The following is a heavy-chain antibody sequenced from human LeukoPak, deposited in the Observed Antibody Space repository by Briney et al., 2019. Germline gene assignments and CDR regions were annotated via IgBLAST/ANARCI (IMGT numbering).Heavy chain of an antibody. J-gene: IGHJ4*02. CDR1: GGSTSSYY. CDR2: IYYTGST. D-gene: IGHD3-10*01. Sequence: SETLSLTCTVSGGSTSSYYWSRIRQPPGKGLEWIGYIYYTGSTNYNPSLKSRVTISVDTSKNQFSLKLSSVTAADTAVYYCARHYGSGKPWFDYWGQGTLVTVSS. CDR3: ARHYGSGKPWFDY. V-gene: IGHV4-59*01.